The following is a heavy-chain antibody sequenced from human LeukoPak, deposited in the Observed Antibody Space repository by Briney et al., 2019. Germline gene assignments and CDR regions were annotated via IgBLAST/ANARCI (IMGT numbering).Heavy chain of an antibody. D-gene: IGHD6-13*01. Sequence: GGSLRLSCAASGFTFSSYEMNWVRQAPGKGLEWVANIKQDGSEKNYVDSVKGRFTISRDNAKNSLYLQMNSLRIEDTAVYYCARDRYSSNWGQGTLVTVSS. J-gene: IGHJ4*02. V-gene: IGHV3-7*01. CDR2: IKQDGSEK. CDR1: GFTFSSYE. CDR3: ARDRYSSN.